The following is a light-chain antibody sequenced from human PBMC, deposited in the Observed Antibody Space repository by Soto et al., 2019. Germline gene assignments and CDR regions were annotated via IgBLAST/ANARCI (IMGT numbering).Light chain of an antibody. CDR2: EGS. Sequence: QSALTQPASVSGSPGQSITISCTGTSSDVGSYNLVSWYQQHPGKAPKLMIYEGSKRPSGVSNRFSGSKSGNTASLTISGLKAEEETDYYCCSYAGSSTFVYVFGTGTKLTVL. CDR1: SSDVGSYNL. CDR3: CSYAGSSTFVYV. J-gene: IGLJ1*01. V-gene: IGLV2-23*03.